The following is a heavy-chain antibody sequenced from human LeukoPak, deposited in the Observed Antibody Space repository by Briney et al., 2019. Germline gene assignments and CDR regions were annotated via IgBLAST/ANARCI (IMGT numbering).Heavy chain of an antibody. CDR3: AKPRTTGLGWAQFDY. V-gene: IGHV3-23*01. D-gene: IGHD2-8*02. Sequence: GGSLRLSCAASGFTFSSFAMTWVRQAPGRGLEWVTGFDGNGPNTYYADSVKGRWTISRDNSRNTLYLEMNSLRPEDTAIYYCAKPRTTGLGWAQFDYWGQGSLVTVSS. CDR2: FDGNGPNT. CDR1: GFTFSSFA. J-gene: IGHJ4*02.